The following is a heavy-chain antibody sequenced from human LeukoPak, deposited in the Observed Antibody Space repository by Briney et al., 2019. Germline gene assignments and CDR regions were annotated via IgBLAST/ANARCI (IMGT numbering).Heavy chain of an antibody. D-gene: IGHD2-2*01. CDR3: VRGAYCISSYCPDGFTR. CDR2: TRNRINGYTT. J-gene: IGHJ3*01. Sequence: GGSLRLSCAASGFTFSDQYMDWVRQAPGRGLEWIGRTRNRINGYTTEYAASVRGRFTVSRDDSKNSLYLQVNSLKIEDTAVYFCVRGAYCISSYCPDGFTRWGQGTMVSVSS. CDR1: GFTFSDQY. V-gene: IGHV3-72*01.